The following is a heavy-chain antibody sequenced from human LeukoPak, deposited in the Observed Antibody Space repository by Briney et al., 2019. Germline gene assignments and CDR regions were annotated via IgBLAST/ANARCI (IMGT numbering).Heavy chain of an antibody. Sequence: ASVKVSCKASGYTFTGYYMHWVRQAPGRGLEWMGWINPNSGGTNYAQKFQGRVTMTRDTSISTAYMELSRLRSDDTAVYYCARQGDGYSSGWFLGYYYYYMDVWGKGTTVTISS. CDR3: ARQGDGYSSGWFLGYYYYYMDV. CDR1: GYTFTGYY. CDR2: INPNSGGT. D-gene: IGHD6-19*01. J-gene: IGHJ6*03. V-gene: IGHV1-2*02.